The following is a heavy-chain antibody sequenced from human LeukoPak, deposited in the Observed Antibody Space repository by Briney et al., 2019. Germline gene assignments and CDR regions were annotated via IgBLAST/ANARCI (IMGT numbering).Heavy chain of an antibody. D-gene: IGHD6-6*01. CDR3: AGGGEAARSLAY. V-gene: IGHV3-66*02. CDR2: IYNGGTA. CDR1: GVTSNY. Sequence: GGSLRLSCAASGVTSNYMTWVRQAPGKGLEWVSVIYNGGTAYYADSVKGRFTISRDNSKSTLFVYLQMNSLRTDDTALYYCAGGGEAARSLAYWGQGALVTVSS. J-gene: IGHJ4*02.